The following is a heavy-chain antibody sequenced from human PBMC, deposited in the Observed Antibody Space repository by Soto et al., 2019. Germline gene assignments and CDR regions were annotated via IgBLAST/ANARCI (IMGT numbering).Heavy chain of an antibody. D-gene: IGHD2-15*01. V-gene: IGHV4-31*03. Sequence: QVQLQESGPGLVKPSQTLSLTCTVSGGSISSGGYYWSWIRQHPGKGLEWIGYIYYSGSTYYNPSLKSRVTISVDTSKNQFSPKLSSVTAADTAVYYCARGCSGGSCYSGFSDYWGQGTLVTVSS. CDR2: IYYSGST. CDR1: GGSISSGGYY. CDR3: ARGCSGGSCYSGFSDY. J-gene: IGHJ4*02.